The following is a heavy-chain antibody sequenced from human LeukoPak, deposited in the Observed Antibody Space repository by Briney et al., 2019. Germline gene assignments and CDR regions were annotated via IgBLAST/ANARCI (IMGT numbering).Heavy chain of an antibody. CDR1: GGSISSYY. V-gene: IGHV4-4*07. J-gene: IGHJ6*03. Sequence: SETLSLTCTVSGGSISSYYWSWIRQPAGKGLEWIGRIYTSGSTNYNPSLKSRVTMSVDTSKNQFSLKLSSVTAADTAVYYCAREGPVVVPAAITGYYYYYMDVWSKGTTVTVSS. CDR2: IYTSGST. D-gene: IGHD2-2*01. CDR3: AREGPVVVPAAITGYYYYYMDV.